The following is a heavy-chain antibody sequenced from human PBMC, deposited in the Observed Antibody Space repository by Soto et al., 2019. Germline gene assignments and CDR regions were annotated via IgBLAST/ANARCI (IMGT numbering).Heavy chain of an antibody. Sequence: EVQLLESGGDLVQPGGSLRLSCVASGFSFDNYGMSWVRQAPGKGLEWVSAIKSDGSSTYYAASVKDRFTMSRDNSKNTLYLQLNSLRAEDTAVYYCAQLGLMTFSHKHYFNHWGRGTLVTVSS. D-gene: IGHD3-16*01. CDR2: IKSDGSST. CDR1: GFSFDNYG. CDR3: AQLGLMTFSHKHYFNH. V-gene: IGHV3-23*01. J-gene: IGHJ4*02.